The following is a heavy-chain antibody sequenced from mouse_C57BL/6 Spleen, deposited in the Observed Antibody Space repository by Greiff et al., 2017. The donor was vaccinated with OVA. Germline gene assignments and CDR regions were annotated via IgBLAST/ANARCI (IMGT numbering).Heavy chain of an antibody. V-gene: IGHV1-63*01. CDR3: AREPDGYYLDY. J-gene: IGHJ4*01. CDR1: GYTFTNYW. D-gene: IGHD2-3*01. Sequence: QVQLQQSGAELVRPGTSVKMSCKASGYTFTNYWIGWAKQRPGHGLEWIGDIYPGGGYTNYNEKFKGKATLTADKSSSTAYMQFSSLTSEDSAIYYCAREPDGYYLDYWGQGTSVTVSS. CDR2: IYPGGGYT.